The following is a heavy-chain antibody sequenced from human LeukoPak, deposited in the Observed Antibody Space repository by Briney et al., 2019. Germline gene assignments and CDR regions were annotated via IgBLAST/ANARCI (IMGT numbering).Heavy chain of an antibody. D-gene: IGHD4-17*01. CDR2: MNPNSGNA. CDR1: GYTFTSYD. Sequence: ASVKVSCKASGYTFTSYDINWVRQATGQGLEWMGWMNPNSGNAGYAQKFQGRVSLTRNTSISTAYMELSSLRSEDTAVYYCARGAWSPVTTPDYWGQGTLVTVSS. J-gene: IGHJ4*02. CDR3: ARGAWSPVTTPDY. V-gene: IGHV1-8*01.